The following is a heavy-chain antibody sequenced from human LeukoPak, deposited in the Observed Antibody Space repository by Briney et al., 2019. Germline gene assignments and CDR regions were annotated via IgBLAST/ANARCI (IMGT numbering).Heavy chain of an antibody. CDR3: ARYTAMFRGFDF. V-gene: IGHV1-2*02. CDR2: INPNIGAT. J-gene: IGHJ4*02. D-gene: IGHD5-18*01. CDR1: GYTFTGYY. Sequence: GASVKVSCKASGYTFTGYYMHWVRQAPGQGLEWMGWINPNIGATNYAQKFQGRVTMTRDTSISTAYMELSRLRSDDVAMYYCARYTAMFRGFDFWGQGTLVTVSS.